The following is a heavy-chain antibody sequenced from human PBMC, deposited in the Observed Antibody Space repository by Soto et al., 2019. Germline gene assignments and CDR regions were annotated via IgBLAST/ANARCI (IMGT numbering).Heavy chain of an antibody. CDR1: GGSISSSSYY. D-gene: IGHD6-6*01. J-gene: IGHJ4*02. CDR3: ARTRIAARPFDY. Sequence: TLSLTCTVSGGSISSSSYYWGWIRQPPGKGLEWIGSIYYSGSTNYNPSLKSRVTISVDTSKNQFSLKLSSVTAADTAVYYCARTRIAARPFDYWGQGTLVTVSS. V-gene: IGHV4-39*07. CDR2: IYYSGST.